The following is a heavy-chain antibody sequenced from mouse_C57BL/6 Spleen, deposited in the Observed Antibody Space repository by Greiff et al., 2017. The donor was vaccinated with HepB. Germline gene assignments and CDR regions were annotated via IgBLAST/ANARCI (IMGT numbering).Heavy chain of an antibody. CDR1: GYTFTSYW. V-gene: IGHV1-64*01. Sequence: QVQLQQPGAELVKPGASVKLSCKASGYTFTSYWMHWVKQRPGQGLEWIGMIHPNSGSTNYNEKFKSKTTLTLDKSSSTAYMQLSSLTSEDSAVYYCARRYDYDEGYFDVWGTGTTVTVSS. CDR3: ARRYDYDEGYFDV. CDR2: IHPNSGST. D-gene: IGHD2-4*01. J-gene: IGHJ1*03.